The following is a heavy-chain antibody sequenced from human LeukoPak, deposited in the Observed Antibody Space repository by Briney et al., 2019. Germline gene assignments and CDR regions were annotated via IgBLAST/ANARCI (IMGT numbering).Heavy chain of an antibody. CDR1: GFTFSNYA. J-gene: IGHJ4*02. Sequence: AGGSLRLSCAASGFTFSNYAMHWVRQAPGKGLEWVAIISYDGSNKYYADSVKGRFTISRDNSKNTLYLQMNSLRAEDTAVYYCARVSGSYVHFDYWGQGTLVTVSS. CDR3: ARVSGSYVHFDY. D-gene: IGHD1-26*01. CDR2: ISYDGSNK. V-gene: IGHV3-30-3*01.